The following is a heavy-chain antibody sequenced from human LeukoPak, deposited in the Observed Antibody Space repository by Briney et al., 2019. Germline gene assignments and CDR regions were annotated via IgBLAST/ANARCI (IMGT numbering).Heavy chain of an antibody. CDR2: INPNSGGT. J-gene: IGHJ4*02. V-gene: IGHV1-2*02. Sequence: ASVKVSCKASGYTFTGYYMHWVRQAPGQGHQWNGWINPNSGGTNYAQKFQGRVTMTRDTSISTAYMELSRLRSDDTAVYYCARDLGDILTGLSLNWGQGTLVTVSS. D-gene: IGHD3-9*01. CDR1: GYTFTGYY. CDR3: ARDLGDILTGLSLN.